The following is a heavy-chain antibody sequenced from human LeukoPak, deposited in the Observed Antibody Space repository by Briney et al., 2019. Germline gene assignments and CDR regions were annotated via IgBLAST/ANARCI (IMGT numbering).Heavy chain of an antibody. CDR1: GFTFRSYA. Sequence: GGSLRLSCAASGFTFRSYAMAWVRQAPGKGLEWVSSISGSGGSTYYADSVKGRFTISRDNSKNTLYLQMNSLRVEDTAVYYCAKQMKAFDIWGQGTMVTVSS. CDR3: AKQMKAFDI. J-gene: IGHJ3*02. V-gene: IGHV3-23*01. CDR2: ISGSGGST.